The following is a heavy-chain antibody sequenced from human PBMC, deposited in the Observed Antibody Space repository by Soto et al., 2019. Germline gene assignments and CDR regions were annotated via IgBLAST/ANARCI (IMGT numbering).Heavy chain of an antibody. J-gene: IGHJ6*02. D-gene: IGHD6-13*01. CDR1: GYTFTSYV. Sequence: QVQLVQSGAEVKKPGASVKVSCKASGYTFTSYVISWVRQAPGQGLEWMGWISAYNGNTNYAQKLQGRGTMTTDTSTSTAYMELRSLRSDDTAVYYCASYREQLVSYGMDVWGQGTTVTVSS. V-gene: IGHV1-18*01. CDR3: ASYREQLVSYGMDV. CDR2: ISAYNGNT.